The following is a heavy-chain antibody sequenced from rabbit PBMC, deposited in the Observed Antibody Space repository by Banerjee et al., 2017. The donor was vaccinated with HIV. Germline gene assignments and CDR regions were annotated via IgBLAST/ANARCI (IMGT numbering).Heavy chain of an antibody. V-gene: IGHV1S45*01. CDR2: IYGGSSGST. Sequence: QEQLVESGGGLVQPEGSLTLTCTASGFSFSSSYWICWVRQAPGKGLEWIGCIYGGSSGSTYYASWAKGRFTISKASSTTATLEMTSLTAADTATYFCAREYGDYGGEGWTLYYFNLWGQGTLVTVS. D-gene: IGHD2-1*01. J-gene: IGHJ4*01. CDR1: GFSFSSSYW. CDR3: AREYGDYGGEGWTLYYFNL.